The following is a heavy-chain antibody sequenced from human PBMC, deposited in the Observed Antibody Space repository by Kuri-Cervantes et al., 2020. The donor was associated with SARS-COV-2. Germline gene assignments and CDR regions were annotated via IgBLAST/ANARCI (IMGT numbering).Heavy chain of an antibody. Sequence: GESLKISCAASGFTFSSYGMHWVRQAPGKGLEWVAFIRYDGSNKYYADSVKGRFTISRDNSKNTLYLQMNSLRAEDTAVYYCATLAYSSSWLHDWYFDLWGRGTLVTVSS. CDR3: ATLAYSSSWLHDWYFDL. V-gene: IGHV3-30*02. CDR1: GFTFSSYG. J-gene: IGHJ2*01. CDR2: IRYDGSNK. D-gene: IGHD6-13*01.